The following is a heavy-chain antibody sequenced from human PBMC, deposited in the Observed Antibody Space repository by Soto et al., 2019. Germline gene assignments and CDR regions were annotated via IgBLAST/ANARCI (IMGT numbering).Heavy chain of an antibody. CDR3: ASYTLPYCGGDCSYAFDI. D-gene: IGHD2-21*02. CDR1: GFPFNSYS. CDR2: ISYDGSNK. V-gene: IGHV3-30-3*01. Sequence: GGPLSLSCAASGFPFNSYSMHWVRQAPGKGLEWVAFISYDGSNKYYADSVKGRFTISRDNSKNTLYLQMNSLRTEDTAVYYCASYTLPYCGGDCSYAFDIWGQGTMVTVSS. J-gene: IGHJ3*02.